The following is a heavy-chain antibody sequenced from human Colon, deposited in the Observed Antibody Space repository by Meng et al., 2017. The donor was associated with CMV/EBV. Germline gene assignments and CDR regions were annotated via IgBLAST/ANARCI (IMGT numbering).Heavy chain of an antibody. V-gene: IGHV3-11*05. CDR2: ISPTGSDT. D-gene: IGHD3-16*01. J-gene: IGHJ5*02. Sequence: VQLGQSGGGLGAPGGSLRLSCAASGFIFSDYYMTWIREAPGKGLEWVSYISPTGSDTNYADSVRGRFTISRDNAKNSLFLQMSSLTAEDTAVYYCVKGHTMINPWGQGTLVTVSS. CDR3: VKGHTMINP. CDR1: GFIFSDYY.